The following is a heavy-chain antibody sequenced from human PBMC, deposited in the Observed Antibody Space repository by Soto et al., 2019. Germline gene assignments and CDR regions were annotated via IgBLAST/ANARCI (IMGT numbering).Heavy chain of an antibody. CDR2: TYYRSKWYY. V-gene: IGHV6-1*01. Sequence: SQTLSLTCVISGDSVSSNSATWNLIRQSPSRGLEWLGRTYYRSKWYYDYAVSVKSRIATNPDTSKNQFSLQLNSVTPEDTAVYYCARDPVTAADYFDYWGPGTLVTVSS. J-gene: IGHJ4*02. CDR3: ARDPVTAADYFDY. D-gene: IGHD6-13*01. CDR1: GDSVSSNSAT.